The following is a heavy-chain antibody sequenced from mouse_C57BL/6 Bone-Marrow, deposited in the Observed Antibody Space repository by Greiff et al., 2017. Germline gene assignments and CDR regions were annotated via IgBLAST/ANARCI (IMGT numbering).Heavy chain of an antibody. J-gene: IGHJ3*01. D-gene: IGHD2-3*01. CDR1: GYTFTSYW. V-gene: IGHV1-74*01. CDR2: IHPSDSDT. CDR3: AINYDGYRPGFAY. Sequence: QVQLQQPGAELVKPGASVKVSCKASGYTFTSYWMHWVKQRPGQGLEWIGRIHPSDSDTIYNPKFKGKATLTVDKSSSTAYMQLSSLTSEDYAVDYCAINYDGYRPGFAYWGQGTLVTVSA.